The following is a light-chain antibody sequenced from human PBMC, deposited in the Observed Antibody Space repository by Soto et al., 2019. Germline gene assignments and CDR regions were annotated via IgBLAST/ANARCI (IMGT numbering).Light chain of an antibody. V-gene: IGLV1-47*01. J-gene: IGLJ1*01. CDR1: SSNIGSNY. CDR2: RNS. CDR3: AAWDNSLTGYV. Sequence: QSVLTQPPSASGTPGQRVTISCSGSSSNIGSNYVYWYQQVPGTAPKLLIYRNSQRPSGVPDRFSDSKSGTSASLAISGLRSEDXADYFCAAWDNSLTGYVFGTGTKVTVL.